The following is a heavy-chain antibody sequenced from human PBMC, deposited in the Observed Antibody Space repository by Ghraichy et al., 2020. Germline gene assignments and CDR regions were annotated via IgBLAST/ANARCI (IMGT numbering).Heavy chain of an antibody. J-gene: IGHJ4*02. V-gene: IGHV1-2*02. CDR3: ARDLNYGAPY. Sequence: ASVKVSCKASGYTFTGYYIHWVRQAPGQGLEWMGWINPNSGGTTYAQKFQGRVTMTRDTSIITAYMELSSLRSDDTAIYYCARDLNYGAPYWGQGTLVTVSS. D-gene: IGHD4-17*01. CDR1: GYTFTGYY. CDR2: INPNSGGT.